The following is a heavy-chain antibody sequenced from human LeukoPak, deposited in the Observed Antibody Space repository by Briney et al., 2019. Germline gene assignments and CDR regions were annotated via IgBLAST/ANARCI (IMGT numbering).Heavy chain of an antibody. CDR3: AKASDVRGFDY. J-gene: IGHJ4*02. Sequence: GGSLRLSCAASGFTFDDYAMHWVRQAPGKGLEWVSGISWDSGSIGYADSVKGRFTISRDNAKNSLYLQMNSLRAEDTALYYCAKASDVRGFDYWGQGTLVTVSS. CDR2: ISWDSGSI. V-gene: IGHV3-9*01. CDR1: GFTFDDYA. D-gene: IGHD3-10*01.